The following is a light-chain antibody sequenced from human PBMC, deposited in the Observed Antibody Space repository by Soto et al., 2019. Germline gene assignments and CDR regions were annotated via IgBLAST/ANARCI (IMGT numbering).Light chain of an antibody. V-gene: IGKV3-15*01. CDR1: QSVSIN. CDR3: QQRSNWQYT. CDR2: GAS. J-gene: IGKJ2*01. Sequence: EIVMTQSPATLSVSPGERATLSCRASQSVSINLAWYQQKPGQAPRLLIYGASTRATGIPARFSGSGSGTEFTLTISSLQSEDFAVYYCQQRSNWQYTFGQGTKLEIK.